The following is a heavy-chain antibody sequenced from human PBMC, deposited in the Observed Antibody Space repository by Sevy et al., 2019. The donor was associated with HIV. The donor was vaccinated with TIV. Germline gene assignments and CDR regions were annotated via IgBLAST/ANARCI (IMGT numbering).Heavy chain of an antibody. CDR3: ARVKRSSWGDSYYYYGMDV. D-gene: IGHD6-13*01. CDR2: ISAYNGNT. CDR1: GYTFTSYG. V-gene: IGHV1-18*01. Sequence: SVKVSCKASGYTFTSYGISWVRQAPGQGLEWMGWISAYNGNTNYAQKLQGRVTMTTDTSTSTAYMELRSLRSDDTAVYYCARVKRSSWGDSYYYYGMDVWGQGTTVTVSS. J-gene: IGHJ6*02.